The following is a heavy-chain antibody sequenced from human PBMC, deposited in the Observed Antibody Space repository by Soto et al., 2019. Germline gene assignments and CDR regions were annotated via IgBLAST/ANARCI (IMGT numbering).Heavy chain of an antibody. Sequence: QLQLQESGPGLVKPSETLSLTCTVSGGSISSSSSSWGWIRQPPGKGLEWLGIISYSGSTYYSPSLKHRVTIYVGASKHLFSLKLSSVTAADTAVYYCARTYVTDVVVVPAYKDYMDVWGKGTTVTVSS. V-gene: IGHV4-39*01. CDR1: GGSISSSSSS. J-gene: IGHJ6*03. CDR3: ARTYVTDVVVVPAYKDYMDV. CDR2: ISYSGST. D-gene: IGHD2-2*01.